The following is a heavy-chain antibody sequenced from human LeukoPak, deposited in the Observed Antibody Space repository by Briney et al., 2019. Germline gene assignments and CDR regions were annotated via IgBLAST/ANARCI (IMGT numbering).Heavy chain of an antibody. V-gene: IGHV3-66*01. CDR3: ARAPSGGNFDC. CDR1: GITVASSY. CDR2: IYSGGAT. J-gene: IGHJ4*02. Sequence: PGGSLRLSCAASGITVASSYMSWVRQAPGKGLEWVSAIYSGGATYYADSAKGRFTISRDNSKNTLYLQMNNLRVEDTAVYYCARAPSGGNFDCWGQGALVTVST. D-gene: IGHD6-19*01.